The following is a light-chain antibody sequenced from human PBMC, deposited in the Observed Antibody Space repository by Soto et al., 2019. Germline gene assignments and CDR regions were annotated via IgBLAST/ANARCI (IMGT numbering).Light chain of an antibody. CDR3: ASWDDSLSGSHV. J-gene: IGLJ1*01. CDR2: RDV. CDR1: SSNIGSNY. Sequence: QSALTQPPSASGTPGQRVTISCSGSSSNIGSNYVYWYQQLPGTAPKLLMYRDVKRPSGVPDRFSGSKSGTSASLAISGLRSEDEADYYCASWDDSLSGSHVFGPGTKVTVL. V-gene: IGLV1-47*01.